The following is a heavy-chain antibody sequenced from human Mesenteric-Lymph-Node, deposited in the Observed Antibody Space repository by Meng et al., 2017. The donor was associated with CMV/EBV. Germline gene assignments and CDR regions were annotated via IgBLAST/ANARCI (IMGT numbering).Heavy chain of an antibody. CDR1: GGSINNDY. Sequence: SETLSLTCTVSGGSINNDYWNWIRQPPGKGLEWIGHIYYTGSTNYNPSLKSRVTMSIDTSKNQFSLKLTSVTAADTAVYYCARKVDSRAVDIWGQGTVVTVSS. CDR2: IYYTGST. V-gene: IGHV4-59*01. CDR3: ARKVDSRAVDI. D-gene: IGHD5-12*01. J-gene: IGHJ3*02.